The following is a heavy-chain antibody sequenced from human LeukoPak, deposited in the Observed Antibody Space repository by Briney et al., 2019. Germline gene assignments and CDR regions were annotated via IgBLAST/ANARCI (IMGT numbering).Heavy chain of an antibody. Sequence: PSETLSLTCTVSGGSLRSTSYSWGWIRQPPGKGLEWVGNIHYTGTTYYNPSLRSRVTIFVDTSNNNFSLKLNSVTAADTAVYYCAKLVPAAGPTDFDYWGQGTLVTVSS. CDR2: IHYTGTT. J-gene: IGHJ4*02. CDR1: GGSLRSTSYS. V-gene: IGHV4-39*02. D-gene: IGHD6-13*01. CDR3: AKLVPAAGPTDFDY.